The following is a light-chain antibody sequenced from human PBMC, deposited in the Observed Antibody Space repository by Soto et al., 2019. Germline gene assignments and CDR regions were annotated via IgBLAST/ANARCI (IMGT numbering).Light chain of an antibody. CDR1: SSDVGGYNY. J-gene: IGLJ1*01. CDR3: SSYAGSNNYV. V-gene: IGLV2-8*01. Sequence: SVLNQPPSASGSPGQSVTISCTGTSSDVGGYNYVSWYQQHPGKAPKLMIYEVSKRPSGVPDRFSGSKSGNTASLTVSGLQAEDEADYYCSSYAGSNNYVFGTGTRSPS. CDR2: EVS.